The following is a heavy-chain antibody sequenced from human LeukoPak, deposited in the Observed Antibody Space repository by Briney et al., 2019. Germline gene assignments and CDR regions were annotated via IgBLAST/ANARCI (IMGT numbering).Heavy chain of an antibody. CDR3: TRDQQGNYYYYYSGMDV. D-gene: IGHD1-7*01. V-gene: IGHV6-1*01. CDR1: GDSVSSDTVT. J-gene: IGHJ6*02. Sequence: SQTLSLTCAISGDSVSSDTVTWNWIRQSPSRGLEWLGRTYYRSKWYNDYAVSVESRITINPDTSKNQFSLQLNSLTPEDTAVYYCTRDQQGNYYYYYSGMDVWGQGTTVTVSS. CDR2: TYYRSKWYN.